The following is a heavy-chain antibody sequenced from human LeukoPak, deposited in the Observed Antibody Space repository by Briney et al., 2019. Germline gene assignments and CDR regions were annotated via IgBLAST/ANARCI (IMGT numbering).Heavy chain of an antibody. J-gene: IGHJ3*01. CDR3: GRVPRTTHAFDV. CDR1: GFTFSSYE. CDR2: ISNGGLSI. V-gene: IGHV3-48*03. Sequence: PGGSLRLSCAASGFTFSSYEMNWVRQAPGKGLEWVSYISNGGLSIYYADSVKGRFTISRDNAKNSLYLQMNSLRAEDTAVYCCGRVPRTTHAFDVWGQGTMVTVSS. D-gene: IGHD1-1*01.